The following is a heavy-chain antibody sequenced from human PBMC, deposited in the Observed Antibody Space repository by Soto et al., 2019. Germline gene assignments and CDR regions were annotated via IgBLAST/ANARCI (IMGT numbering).Heavy chain of an antibody. D-gene: IGHD3-10*01. CDR3: ARPEGYGSGSYYFDS. J-gene: IGHJ4*02. V-gene: IGHV1-46*01. Sequence: ASVKVSCKASGYPFTTYHLHWVRQAPGQGLEWMGIVYVTGTGTRSAQKFQGRLTMTRDRSTSTVYMELSSLRSGDTAVYYCARPEGYGSGSYYFDSWGQGTLVTVSS. CDR1: GYPFTTYH. CDR2: VYVTGTGT.